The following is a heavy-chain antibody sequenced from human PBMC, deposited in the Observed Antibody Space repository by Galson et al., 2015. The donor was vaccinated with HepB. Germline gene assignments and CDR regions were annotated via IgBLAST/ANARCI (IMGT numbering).Heavy chain of an antibody. CDR2: INPNSGDT. CDR1: GYIFTGYF. V-gene: IGHV1-2*02. CDR3: ATPYDTSGGGAFDI. Sequence: SVKVSCKASGYIFTGYFMHWVRQAPGQGLEWMGWINPNSGDTNYAQKFQGRVTMTRDTSISTAYMDLSSLRSDDTAIYYCATPYDTSGGGAFDIWGQGTMVTVSS. J-gene: IGHJ3*02. D-gene: IGHD3-22*01.